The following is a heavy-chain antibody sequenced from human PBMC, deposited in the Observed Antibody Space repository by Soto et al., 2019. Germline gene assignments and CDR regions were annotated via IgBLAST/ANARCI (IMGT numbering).Heavy chain of an antibody. D-gene: IGHD6-13*01. J-gene: IGHJ4*02. CDR3: ARGMNPQDY. V-gene: IGHV4-38-2*02. CDR2: IYHSGTT. CDR1: GLSINRGCY. Sequence: SETLYLTCNVSGLSINRGCYWGWVRQPPGKGLEWIGAIYHSGTTYFNPSLKSRVTMTIDTSKNQFSLSLASVAAADTAMYYCARGMNPQDYWGQGTLVTVSA.